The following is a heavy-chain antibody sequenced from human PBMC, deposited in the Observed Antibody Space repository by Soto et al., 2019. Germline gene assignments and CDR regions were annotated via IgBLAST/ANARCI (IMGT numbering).Heavy chain of an antibody. D-gene: IGHD7-27*01. CDR2: IGTVGDT. J-gene: IGHJ2*01. CDR3: ARGTGAQLMYFDL. CDR1: GFTFSNSD. V-gene: IGHV3-13*01. Sequence: EVNLVESGGGLVRPGGSLRLSCAASGFTFSNSDMHWVRQTTGKGLEWLSGIGTVGDTYYPPSVRGRFTISRENAKNSLYLQMYGLRAEDTAVYFCARGTGAQLMYFDLWGRGTLVTVSS.